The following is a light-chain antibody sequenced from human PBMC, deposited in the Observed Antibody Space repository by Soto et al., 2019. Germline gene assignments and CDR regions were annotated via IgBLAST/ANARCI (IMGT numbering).Light chain of an antibody. V-gene: IGKV3-20*01. CDR2: GAS. CDR1: QSVSSSY. CDR3: QQYGGSPLT. J-gene: IGKJ4*01. Sequence: EIGLTQSPGTLSLSPGERATLSCRASQSVSSSYLAWYQQKPGQAPRLLIYGASSSATGMPAWVSGSGSGTDFTLTISRLDPEDFAVYYCQQYGGSPLTFGVGTMVEIK.